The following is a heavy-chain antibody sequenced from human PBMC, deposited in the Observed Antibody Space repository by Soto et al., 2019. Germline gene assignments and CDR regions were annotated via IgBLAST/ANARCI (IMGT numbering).Heavy chain of an antibody. CDR2: IKSDGSST. CDR1: GFTFTSYW. Sequence: EVQLVESGGGLVPPGGSLRLSCAASGFTFTSYWMHWVRQAPGKGLVWVSRIKSDGSSTNYADSVKGRFTISRDNAKNTVYLQMNSLIAEDTAVYYCARGGRGGFDYWGQGALVTVSS. CDR3: ARGGRGGFDY. D-gene: IGHD3-16*01. V-gene: IGHV3-74*01. J-gene: IGHJ4*02.